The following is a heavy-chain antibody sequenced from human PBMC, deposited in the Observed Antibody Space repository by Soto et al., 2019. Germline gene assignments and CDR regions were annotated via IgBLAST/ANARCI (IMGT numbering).Heavy chain of an antibody. D-gene: IGHD5-18*01. CDR2: IIPILGTA. V-gene: IGHV1-69*12. J-gene: IGHJ5*02. CDR1: GGTFSSYA. CDR3: ARTNTAMVTGWFDP. Sequence: QVQLVQSGAEVKKPGSSVKVSCKASGGTFSSYAISWVRQAPGQGLEWMGGIIPILGTANYAQKFQGRVTITADESTSTAYMELSRLRSEDTAVYYCARTNTAMVTGWFDPWGQGTLVTVSS.